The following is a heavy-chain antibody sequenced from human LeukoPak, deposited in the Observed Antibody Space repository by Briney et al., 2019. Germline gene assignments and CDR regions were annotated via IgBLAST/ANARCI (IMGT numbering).Heavy chain of an antibody. V-gene: IGHV3-7*01. CDR1: GFTFSSYW. D-gene: IGHD6-6*01. J-gene: IGHJ4*02. Sequence: GGSLRLSCAASGFTFSSYWMSWVRQAPGKRLEWVANINQDGSEKYYVDSVKGRFIISRDNARNSLFLQMNILTAEDMAIYYCVREGAYSTSSPAGYWGQGTLVSVSS. CDR3: VREGAYSTSSPAGY. CDR2: INQDGSEK.